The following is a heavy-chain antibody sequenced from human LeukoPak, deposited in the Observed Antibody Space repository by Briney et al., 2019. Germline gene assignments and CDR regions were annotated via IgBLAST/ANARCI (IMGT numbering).Heavy chain of an antibody. J-gene: IGHJ2*01. CDR3: ARRTVTRDWYFDL. CDR2: ISSSGSNT. D-gene: IGHD4-17*01. Sequence: GGSLRLSCAASGFTFSSYSMNWVRQAPGKGLEWVSSISSSGSNTYYADSVKGRFTISRDNAKNSLYLQMNSLRAEDTAVYYCARRTVTRDWYFDLWGRGTLVTVSS. V-gene: IGHV3-21*04. CDR1: GFTFSSYS.